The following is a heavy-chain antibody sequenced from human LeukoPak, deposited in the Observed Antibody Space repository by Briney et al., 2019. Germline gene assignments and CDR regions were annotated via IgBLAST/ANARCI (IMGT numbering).Heavy chain of an antibody. J-gene: IGHJ4*02. CDR1: GFTVSSNY. CDR2: IYSGGST. D-gene: IGHD6-13*01. CDR3: ARVAAAGTGYFDY. V-gene: IGHV3-53*01. Sequence: PGGSLRLSCAASGFTVSSNYMTWVRQAPGKGLEWVSVIYSGGSTYYADSVKGRFTISRDNSKNTLYLQMNSLRAEDTAVYYCARVAAAGTGYFDYWGQGTLVTVSS.